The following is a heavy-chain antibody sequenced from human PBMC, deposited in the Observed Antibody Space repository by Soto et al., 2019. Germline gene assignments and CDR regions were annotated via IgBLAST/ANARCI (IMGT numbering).Heavy chain of an antibody. Sequence: QVQLVQSGAEVKKPGASVKVSCKVSGYTLTELSMHWVRQAPGKGLEWMGGFDPEDGETIYAQKFQGRVTMTEDTSTDTAYMELSSLRSEDTAVYYCATAGGPAAMAGYYYYYMDVWGKGTTVTVSS. CDR3: ATAGGPAAMAGYYYYYMDV. J-gene: IGHJ6*03. D-gene: IGHD2-2*01. CDR2: FDPEDGET. CDR1: GYTLTELS. V-gene: IGHV1-24*01.